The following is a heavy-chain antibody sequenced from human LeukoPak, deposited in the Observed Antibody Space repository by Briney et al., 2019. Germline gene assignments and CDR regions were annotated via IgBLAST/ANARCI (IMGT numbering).Heavy chain of an antibody. CDR1: GGSIRSSNSF. CDR2: IYYNGNT. D-gene: IGHD1-1*01. Sequence: SETLSLTCSVSGGSIRSSNSFWGWIRQPPGERLEWIATIYYNGNTYYNPSLQSRVTISVDTSKNQFSLKLSSVTAADTAVYYCAARWRSFDYWGQGTLVTVSS. V-gene: IGHV4-39*07. J-gene: IGHJ4*02. CDR3: AARWRSFDY.